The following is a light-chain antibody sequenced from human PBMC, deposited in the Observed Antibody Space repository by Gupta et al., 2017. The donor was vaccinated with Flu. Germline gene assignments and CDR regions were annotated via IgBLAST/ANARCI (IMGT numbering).Light chain of an antibody. CDR2: KAS. Sequence: DIQMTQSPSTLSASVGDRVTITCRASQTINGYLAWYQQIPGKAPKLLIYKASTLASGVPSRFSGSGSGTEFSLTISSLQPDDFATYSCQQDSSFSWTFGQGTKVEIK. CDR1: QTINGY. J-gene: IGKJ1*01. CDR3: QQDSSFSWT. V-gene: IGKV1-5*03.